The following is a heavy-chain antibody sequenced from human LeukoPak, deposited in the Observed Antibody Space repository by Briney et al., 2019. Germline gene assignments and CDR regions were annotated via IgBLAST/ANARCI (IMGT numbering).Heavy chain of an antibody. CDR1: GYSISSGYY. Sequence: NPSETLSLTCAVSGYSISSGYYWGWIRQPPGRALEWIGSIYHSGSTYYNPSLKSRVTISVDTSKNQFSLKLSSVTSADTAVYYCARWLQFIGYDYWGQGTLVTVSS. D-gene: IGHD5-24*01. V-gene: IGHV4-38-2*01. CDR2: IYHSGST. CDR3: ARWLQFIGYDY. J-gene: IGHJ4*02.